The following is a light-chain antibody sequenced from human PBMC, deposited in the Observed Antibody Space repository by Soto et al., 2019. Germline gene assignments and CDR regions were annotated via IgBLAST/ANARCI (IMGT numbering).Light chain of an antibody. CDR3: CSYAGNITWV. J-gene: IGLJ3*02. CDR2: DVN. CDR1: SSDVGTYNL. V-gene: IGLV2-23*02. Sequence: QSVLTQPASVSGSPGQSITISCTGTSSDVGTYNLVSWYQHHPGKAPKVLIYDVNKRPSGVSNRFSAYKTGKTASLTISGLQAEDESDYYCCSYAGNITWVFGGGTKLTVL.